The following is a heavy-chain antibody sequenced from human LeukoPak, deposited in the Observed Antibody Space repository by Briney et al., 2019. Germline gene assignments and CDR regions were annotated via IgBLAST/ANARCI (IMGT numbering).Heavy chain of an antibody. CDR1: GYTFTGYY. D-gene: IGHD2-2*01. Sequence: ASVTVSCKASGYTFTGYYMHWVRQAPGQGLEWMGWINPNSGGTNYAQKFQGRVTMTRDTSISTAYMELSRLRSDDTAVYYCARWGLLVVPAAISPHPRGYYYYMDVWGKGTTVTVSS. J-gene: IGHJ6*03. V-gene: IGHV1-2*02. CDR2: INPNSGGT. CDR3: ARWGLLVVPAAISPHPRGYYYYMDV.